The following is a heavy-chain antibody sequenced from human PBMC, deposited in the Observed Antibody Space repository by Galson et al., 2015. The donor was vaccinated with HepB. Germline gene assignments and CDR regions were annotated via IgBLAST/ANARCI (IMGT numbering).Heavy chain of an antibody. CDR1: GFTFDDYA. CDR2: ISWNSGSI. D-gene: IGHD1-7*01. CDR3: AKDKFSSTSLWRPNWNYGAFDI. Sequence: SLRLSCAASGFTFDDYAMHWVRQAPGKGLEWVSGISWNSGSIGYADSVKGRFTISRDNAKNSLYLQMNSLRAEDTALYYCAKDKFSSTSLWRPNWNYGAFDIWGQGTMVTVSS. J-gene: IGHJ3*02. V-gene: IGHV3-9*01.